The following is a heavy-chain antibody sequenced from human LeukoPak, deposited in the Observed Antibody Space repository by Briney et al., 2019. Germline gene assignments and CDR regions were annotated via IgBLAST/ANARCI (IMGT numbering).Heavy chain of an antibody. V-gene: IGHV4-34*01. D-gene: IGHD4-17*01. Sequence: SETLSLTCSLPSEAFSGYYWNWLRQPPGKGLEWIGEINHSGRTNYNPSLESRVTISVAASRKQFSLTLRSVTAADTAIHYCARDPTTVFGVLEYFDDWGQGTPVTLSS. CDR1: SEAFSGYY. J-gene: IGHJ4*02. CDR3: ARDPTTVFGVLEYFDD. CDR2: INHSGRT.